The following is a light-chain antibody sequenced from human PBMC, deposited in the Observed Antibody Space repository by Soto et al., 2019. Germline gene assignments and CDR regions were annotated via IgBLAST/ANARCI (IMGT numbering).Light chain of an antibody. J-gene: IGLJ3*02. V-gene: IGLV2-14*01. CDR2: DVS. CDR3: TSYTSSRLRV. CDR1: SSDVGGSNY. Sequence: QPASVSGSPGQSITISCTGTSSDVGGSNYVSWYQQHPGKAPKLIIYDVSNRPSGVSLRFSGSKSGNTASLTISGLQAEDEADYYCTSYTSSRLRVFGGGTKLTVL.